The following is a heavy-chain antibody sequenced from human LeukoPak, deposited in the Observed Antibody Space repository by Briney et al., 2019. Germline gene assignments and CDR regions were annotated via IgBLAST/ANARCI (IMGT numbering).Heavy chain of an antibody. V-gene: IGHV4-34*01. J-gene: IGHJ4*02. Sequence: SETLSLTCSVYGGSFSGYYWSWIRQPPGKGLEWIGEINHSGGTNYNSSLKSRVIISGDTSKNQFSLKLSSVTAADTAVYYCARTVTLDYWGQGTLVTVSS. CDR3: ARTVTLDY. CDR2: INHSGGT. D-gene: IGHD4-23*01. CDR1: GGSFSGYY.